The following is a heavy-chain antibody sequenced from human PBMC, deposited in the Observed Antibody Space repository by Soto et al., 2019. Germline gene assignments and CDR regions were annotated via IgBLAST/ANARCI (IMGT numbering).Heavy chain of an antibody. J-gene: IGHJ6*03. CDR3: ARLAGEDYYGSGSYYIGYYYMDV. CDR1: GGSISSSSYY. Sequence: PSETLSLTCTVSGGSISSSSYYWGWIRQPPGKGLEWIGSIYYSGSTYYNPSLKSRVTISVDTSKNQFSLKLSSVTAADTAVYYCARLAGEDYYGSGSYYIGYYYMDVWGKGTTVTV. D-gene: IGHD3-10*01. CDR2: IYYSGST. V-gene: IGHV4-39*01.